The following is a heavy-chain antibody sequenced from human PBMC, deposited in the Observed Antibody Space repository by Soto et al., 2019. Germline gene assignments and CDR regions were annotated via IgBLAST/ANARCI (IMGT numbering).Heavy chain of an antibody. D-gene: IGHD2-2*02. J-gene: IGHJ4*02. CDR3: ARDYRPYPTRLDY. Sequence: SETLSLTCTVSGGSISSLGYQWVWIRQSPGKGLEWMGSIDYTGDTYYSPSFKSRLTLSPDTSKNHLSLQLSSVTASDAAVYYFARDYRPYPTRLDYWGQGSLVTVSS. CDR1: GGSISSLGYQ. V-gene: IGHV4-39*02. CDR2: IDYTGDT.